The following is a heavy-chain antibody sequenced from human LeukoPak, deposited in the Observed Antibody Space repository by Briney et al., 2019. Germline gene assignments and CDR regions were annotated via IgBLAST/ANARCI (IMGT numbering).Heavy chain of an antibody. Sequence: PGGTLRLSCAASGFTFSSYAMSWVRQAPGKGLEWISVIYGGDSTYYADSVKGRFTLSRDNSKNTLYLQLNRLRVEDTAVYYCARSYINSWYAYYLDYWGQGTLVTVSS. CDR3: ARSYINSWYAYYLDY. J-gene: IGHJ4*02. D-gene: IGHD6-13*01. V-gene: IGHV3-53*01. CDR1: GFTFSSYA. CDR2: IYGGDST.